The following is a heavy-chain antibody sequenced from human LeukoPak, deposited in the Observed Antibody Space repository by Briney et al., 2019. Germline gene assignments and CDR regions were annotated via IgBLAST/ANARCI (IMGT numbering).Heavy chain of an antibody. V-gene: IGHV3-53*01. CDR3: ARLESSRPDY. J-gene: IGHJ4*02. Sequence: PGGSLRLSCAASGFTVSINYMSWVRQAPGKGLEWVSVIYSGGSTYYADSVKGRFTISRDNAQNSLYLQMNNLRAEDTAVYYCARLESSRPDYWGQGTLVTVSS. CDR2: IYSGGST. D-gene: IGHD2-2*01. CDR1: GFTVSINY.